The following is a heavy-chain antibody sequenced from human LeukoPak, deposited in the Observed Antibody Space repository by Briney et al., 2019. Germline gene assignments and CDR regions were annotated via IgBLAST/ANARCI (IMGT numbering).Heavy chain of an antibody. CDR3: ARSALGFCSGGSCTEFDY. D-gene: IGHD2-15*01. V-gene: IGHV1-18*04. CDR2: NSPYKGNI. CDR1: GYTFTGYY. Sequence: ASVKVSCKASGYTFTGYYMHWVRQAPGQGLEWMGWNSPYKGNINYAQKLQGRVTMTTDTSTSTAYMELRSLRSDDTAVYYCARSALGFCSGGSCTEFDYWGQGTLVTVSS. J-gene: IGHJ4*02.